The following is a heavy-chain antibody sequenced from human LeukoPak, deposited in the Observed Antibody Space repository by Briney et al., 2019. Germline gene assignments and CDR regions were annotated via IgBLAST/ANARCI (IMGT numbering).Heavy chain of an antibody. CDR3: ARVRRSLNWFDS. J-gene: IGHJ5*01. CDR2: IYYSGIT. CDR1: GDSISTTNYY. Sequence: SETLSLTCAVSGDSISTTNYYWGWIRQPPGKGLEWIGIIYYSGITHYNPSLKSRVTILVDTSKNQFSLKLSSVTDADTAVYYCARVRRSLNWFDSGGQGTLVTVSS. V-gene: IGHV4-39*01. D-gene: IGHD3-3*01.